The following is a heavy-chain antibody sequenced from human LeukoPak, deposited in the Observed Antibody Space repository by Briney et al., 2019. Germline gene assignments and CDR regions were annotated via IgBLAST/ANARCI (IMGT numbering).Heavy chain of an antibody. J-gene: IGHJ4*02. D-gene: IGHD6-19*01. CDR2: LYSGGNT. CDR1: GFTVSSNY. Sequence: GGSLRLSCAASGFTVSSNYMSWVRQPPGKGLEWVSLLYSGGNTYYADSVKGRSTISRDNSKNTLYLQMNSLRAEDTAVYYCARYHSGWHYFDYWGQGTLVTVSS. V-gene: IGHV3-53*01. CDR3: ARYHSGWHYFDY.